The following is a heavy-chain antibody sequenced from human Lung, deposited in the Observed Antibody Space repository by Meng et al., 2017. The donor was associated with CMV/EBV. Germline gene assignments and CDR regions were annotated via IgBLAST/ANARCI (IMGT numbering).Heavy chain of an antibody. CDR1: GYTFTSYD. V-gene: IGHV1-8*01. CDR3: ARGLWSGIKGWFDP. J-gene: IGHJ5*02. D-gene: IGHD3-3*01. Sequence: ASVKVSCKASGYTFTSYDINWVRQATGQGLEWMGWMNPNSGNTGYAQKFQGRVTMTRNTSISTAYMELSSLRSEDTAVYYCARGLWSGIKGWFDPWGQGHXVTVDS. CDR2: MNPNSGNT.